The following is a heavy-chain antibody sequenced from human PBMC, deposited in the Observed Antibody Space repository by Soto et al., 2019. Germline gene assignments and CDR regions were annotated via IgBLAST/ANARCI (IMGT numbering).Heavy chain of an antibody. CDR3: TTDLGIAAARSYYYYYGMDV. CDR2: IKSKTDGGTT. CDR1: GFTFSNAW. V-gene: IGHV3-15*01. D-gene: IGHD6-13*01. Sequence: EVQLVESGGGLVKPGGSLRLSCAASGFTFSNAWMSWVRQAPGKGLEWVGRIKSKTDGGTTDYAAPVKGRFTISRDDSKNTLYLQMNSLKTEDTAVYYCTTDLGIAAARSYYYYYGMDVWGHGTTVTVSS. J-gene: IGHJ6*02.